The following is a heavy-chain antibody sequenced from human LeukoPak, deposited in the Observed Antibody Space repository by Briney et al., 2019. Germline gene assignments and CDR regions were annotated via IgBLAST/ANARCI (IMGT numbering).Heavy chain of an antibody. Sequence: GASVKVSCKASGYTFTTYAMNWVRQAPGQGLEWMGWINTNTGNPTYAQGFTGRFVFSLDTSVSTAYLQISSLKAEDTAVYYCASSYCSGGHCYPQQTVYYFDFWGQGTLATVSS. J-gene: IGHJ4*02. V-gene: IGHV7-4-1*02. D-gene: IGHD2-15*01. CDR3: ASSYCSGGHCYPQQTVYYFDF. CDR2: INTNTGNP. CDR1: GYTFTTYA.